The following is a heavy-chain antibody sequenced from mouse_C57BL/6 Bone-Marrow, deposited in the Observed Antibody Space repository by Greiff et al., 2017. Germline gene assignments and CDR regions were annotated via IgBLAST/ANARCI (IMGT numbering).Heavy chain of an antibody. CDR1: GYTFTSYW. CDR3: ERYGIYYSGSSRGDAIDY. Sequence: QVQLQQSGAELAKPGASVKLSCKASGYTFTSYWMHWVKQRPGQGLEWIGYINPSSGYTKYNQKFKDKATLTADKSSSTAYMQLSSLTYEDSAVYDCERYGIYYSGSSRGDAIDYWGQGTSVTVSS. CDR2: INPSSGYT. J-gene: IGHJ4*01. D-gene: IGHD1-1*01. V-gene: IGHV1-7*01.